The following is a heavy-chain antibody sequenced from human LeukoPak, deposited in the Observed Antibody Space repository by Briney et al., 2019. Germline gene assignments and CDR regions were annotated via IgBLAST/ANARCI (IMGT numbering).Heavy chain of an antibody. J-gene: IGHJ5*02. Sequence: SETLSLTCTVSGGSISSYYWSWIRQPPGQGLEWIGYIYYSGSTYYNPSLKSRVTISVDTSKNQFSLKLSSVTAADTAVYYCARANSGIMITFGRSWFDPWGQGTLVTVSS. CDR1: GGSISSYY. V-gene: IGHV4-59*12. CDR3: ARANSGIMITFGRSWFDP. D-gene: IGHD3-16*01. CDR2: IYYSGST.